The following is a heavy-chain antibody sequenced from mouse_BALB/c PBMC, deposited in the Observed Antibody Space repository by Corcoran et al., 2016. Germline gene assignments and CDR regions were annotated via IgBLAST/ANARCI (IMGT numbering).Heavy chain of an antibody. CDR3: ARKYGNPYWYFDV. Sequence: EVQLQQSGPELVKPGASVKMSCKASGYTFTSYVMHWVKQKPGQGLEWIGYINPYNDGTKYNEKFKGKATLTSDKSSSTAYMELSSLTSEDSAVYYCARKYGNPYWYFDVWGAGTTVTVSS. CDR2: INPYNDGT. D-gene: IGHD2-10*02. J-gene: IGHJ1*01. CDR1: GYTFTSYV. V-gene: IGHV1S136*01.